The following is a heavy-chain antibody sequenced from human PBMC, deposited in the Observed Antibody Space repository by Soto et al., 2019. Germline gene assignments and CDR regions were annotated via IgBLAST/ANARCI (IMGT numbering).Heavy chain of an antibody. CDR1: GYTFTGYY. D-gene: IGHD1-26*01. V-gene: IGHV1-2*04. CDR3: ATQRSEWELSFDY. Sequence: QVQLVQSGAEVKKPGASVKVSCKASGYTFTGYYMHWVRQAPGQGLEWMGWINPNSGGTNYAQKFQGWVTMTRDTSISTACMELSRLRSDDTAVYYCATQRSEWELSFDYWGQGTLVTVSS. J-gene: IGHJ4*02. CDR2: INPNSGGT.